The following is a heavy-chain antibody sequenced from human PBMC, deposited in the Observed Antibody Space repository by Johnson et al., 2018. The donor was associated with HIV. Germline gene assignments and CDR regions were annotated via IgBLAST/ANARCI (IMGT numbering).Heavy chain of an antibody. CDR3: ARGEGRGAFDI. J-gene: IGHJ3*02. Sequence: QMQLVESGGGVVQPGRSLRLSCAASGFTFSTYGMHWVRQAPGKGLEWVAVIWYDGSKKYYVESVQGRFTISRDNSKNTLYLQMNSLRAEDTALYYCARGEGRGAFDIWGQGTMVTVSS. CDR1: GFTFSTYG. D-gene: IGHD3-10*01. V-gene: IGHV3-33*01. CDR2: IWYDGSKK.